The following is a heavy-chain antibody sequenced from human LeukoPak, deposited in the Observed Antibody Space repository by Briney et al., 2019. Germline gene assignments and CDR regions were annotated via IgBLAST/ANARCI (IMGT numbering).Heavy chain of an antibody. CDR3: ARAPSEIGGYYPEYFRH. J-gene: IGHJ1*01. CDR1: GFTLSSYW. D-gene: IGHD3-22*01. Sequence: PGGSLRLSCAASGFTLSSYWMHWLRQAPGKGLVWVSRIRSDGSTNYADPVKGRFTISRDNAKNTVSLQMNSLRVEDTGVYYCARAPSEIGGYYPEYFRHWGQGTLVTVCS. V-gene: IGHV3-74*01. CDR2: IRSDGST.